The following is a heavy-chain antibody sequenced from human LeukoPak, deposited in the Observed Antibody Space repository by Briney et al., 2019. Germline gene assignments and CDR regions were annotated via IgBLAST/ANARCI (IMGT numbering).Heavy chain of an antibody. CDR3: AKLLGMVRLNDAFDI. CDR2: IWYDGSNK. Sequence: PGRSLRLSCAASGFTFSSYGMHWVRQAPGKGLEWVAVIWYDGSNKYYADSVKGRFTISRDNSKNTLYLQMNSLRAEDTAVYYCAKLLGMVRLNDAFDIWGQGTMVTVSS. CDR1: GFTFSSYG. J-gene: IGHJ3*02. V-gene: IGHV3-33*06. D-gene: IGHD3-10*01.